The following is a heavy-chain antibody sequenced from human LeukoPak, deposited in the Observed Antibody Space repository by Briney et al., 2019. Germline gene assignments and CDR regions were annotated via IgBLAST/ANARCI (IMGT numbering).Heavy chain of an antibody. D-gene: IGHD2-2*01. J-gene: IGHJ4*02. CDR2: IYPGDSDT. Sequence: GESLKISCKGSGYSFTSYWIGWVRQMPGKGLEWMGIIYPGDSDTRYSPSFQGQVTISADKSISTAYLQWSSLKASDTAMYYCARRISCSSTSCYGVDYFDYWGQGTLVTVPS. CDR1: GYSFTSYW. CDR3: ARRISCSSTSCYGVDYFDY. V-gene: IGHV5-51*01.